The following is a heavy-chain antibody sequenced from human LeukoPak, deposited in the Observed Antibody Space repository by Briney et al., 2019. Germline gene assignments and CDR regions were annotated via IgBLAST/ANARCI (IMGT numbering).Heavy chain of an antibody. J-gene: IGHJ4*02. V-gene: IGHV1-46*01. Sequence: ASVKVSCKASGYTFTSYYMHWVRQAPGQGLEWMGIINPSGGSTSYAQKFQGRVTMTRDTSTSTVYMELSSLRSEDTAVYYCARDQGGYSYGSYYFDYWGQGTLVTVSS. D-gene: IGHD5-18*01. CDR1: GYTFTSYY. CDR2: INPSGGST. CDR3: ARDQGGYSYGSYYFDY.